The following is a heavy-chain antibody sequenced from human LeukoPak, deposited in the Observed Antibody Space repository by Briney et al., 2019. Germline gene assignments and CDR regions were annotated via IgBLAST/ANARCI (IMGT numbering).Heavy chain of an antibody. D-gene: IGHD4-23*01. Sequence: SETLSLTCAVYGGSFSGYYWSWIRQPPGKGLEWIGSIYYSGSTYYNPSLKSRVTISVDTSKNQFSLKLSSVTAADTAVYYCANSANYGGNSGYFDYWAQGTLVTVSS. CDR1: GGSFSGYY. V-gene: IGHV4-34*01. J-gene: IGHJ4*02. CDR3: ANSANYGGNSGYFDY. CDR2: IYYSGST.